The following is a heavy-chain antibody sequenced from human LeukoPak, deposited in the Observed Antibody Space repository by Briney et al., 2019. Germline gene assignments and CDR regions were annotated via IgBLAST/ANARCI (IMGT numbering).Heavy chain of an antibody. CDR3: AEDVAPDSGWDLDY. CDR2: IYNSGAKI. J-gene: IGHJ4*02. CDR1: GLTFSTYS. D-gene: IGHD6-19*01. Sequence: GGSLRLSCAVSGLTFSTYSMTWVRQGPGKGLEWVSSIYNSGAKIFYADSVKGRFTISRDNSKNMLYLQVNSLRVEDTAVYYCAEDVAPDSGWDLDYWGQGTLVTVSS. V-gene: IGHV3-23*01.